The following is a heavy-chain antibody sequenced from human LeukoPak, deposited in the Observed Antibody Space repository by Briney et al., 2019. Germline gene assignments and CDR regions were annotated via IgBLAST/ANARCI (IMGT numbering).Heavy chain of an antibody. D-gene: IGHD7-27*01. CDR3: ARGRTNWGHYLDY. CDR2: IYSGGYT. V-gene: IGHV3-66*01. J-gene: IGHJ4*02. CDR1: AFTVSTNY. Sequence: GGSLRLSCAAAAFTVSTNYMSWVRQAPGKGLEWVSIIYSGGYTYYADSVMDRFTISRDNSKNTLYLQMNSLTAEDTAVYYCARGRTNWGHYLDYWGQGTLVTVSS.